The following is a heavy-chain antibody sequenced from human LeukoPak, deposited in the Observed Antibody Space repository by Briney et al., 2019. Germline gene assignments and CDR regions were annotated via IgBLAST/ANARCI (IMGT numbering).Heavy chain of an antibody. Sequence: PGGSLRLSCAASGFTFSSYAMSWVRQAPGKGLEWVSAISGSGGSTYYADSVKGRFTISRDNSKNTLYLQMNSLRAEDTAVYYCARDDIVVVPAAIPNGMDVWGQGTTVTVSS. CDR2: ISGSGGST. J-gene: IGHJ6*02. CDR3: ARDDIVVVPAAIPNGMDV. CDR1: GFTFSSYA. D-gene: IGHD2-2*01. V-gene: IGHV3-23*01.